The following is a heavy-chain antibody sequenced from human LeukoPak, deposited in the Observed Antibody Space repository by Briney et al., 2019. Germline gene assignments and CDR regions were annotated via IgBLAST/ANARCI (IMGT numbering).Heavy chain of an antibody. CDR2: MNPNSGNT. J-gene: IGHJ6*02. D-gene: IGHD1-26*01. CDR1: GYTFTSYD. CDR3: ARDGPKWSWYYYYGMDV. Sequence: ASVKVSCKASGYTFTSYDINWVRQATGQGLEWMGWMNPNSGNTGYAQKFQGRVTMTRNTSISTAYIELSSLRSEDTAVYYCARDGPKWSWYYYYGMDVWGQGTTVTVSS. V-gene: IGHV1-8*01.